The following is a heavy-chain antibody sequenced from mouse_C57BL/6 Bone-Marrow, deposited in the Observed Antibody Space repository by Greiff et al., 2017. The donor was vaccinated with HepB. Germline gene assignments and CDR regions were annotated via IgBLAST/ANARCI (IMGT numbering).Heavy chain of an antibody. CDR3: ARGIYEDAMDY. D-gene: IGHD2-3*01. CDR2: IDPEDGAT. V-gene: IGHV14-2*01. J-gene: IGHJ4*01. Sequence: VQLQQSGAELVKPGASVTLSCTASGFNIKDYYMHWVKQRTEQGLEWIGRIDPEDGATKYAPKFPGKATITADTSSNTAYLQRSSLTSEDTAVYYCARGIYEDAMDYWGQGTSVTVSS. CDR1: GFNIKDYY.